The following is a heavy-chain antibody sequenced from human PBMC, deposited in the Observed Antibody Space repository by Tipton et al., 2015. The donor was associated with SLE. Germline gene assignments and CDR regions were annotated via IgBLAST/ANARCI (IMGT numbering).Heavy chain of an antibody. CDR3: ARSPVDYWNGYSA. CDR2: ITGSGDRT. CDR1: GLTFSNYA. Sequence: SLRLSCAASGLTFSNYAMSWVRQAPGKGLEWVSAITGSGDRTYYIDSVKGRFTISRDNSKNSLYLQMNGLRAEDTAVYYCARSPVDYWNGYSAWGQGTLVAVSS. D-gene: IGHD3-3*01. V-gene: IGHV3-23*01. J-gene: IGHJ4*02.